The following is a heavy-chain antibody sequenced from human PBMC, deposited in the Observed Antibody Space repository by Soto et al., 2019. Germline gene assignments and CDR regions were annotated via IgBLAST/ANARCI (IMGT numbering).Heavy chain of an antibody. CDR2: IIPILGIA. CDR3: ARDAAARQGNDFDY. V-gene: IGHV1-69*08. Sequence: QVQLVQSGAEVKKPGSSVQVSCKASGGTFSSYTISWVRQAPGPGLAWMGRIIPILGIANYAQKFQGRVTITADKSTSTAYMELSSLRSEDTAVYYCARDAAARQGNDFDYWGQGTLVTVSS. D-gene: IGHD6-13*01. CDR1: GGTFSSYT. J-gene: IGHJ4*02.